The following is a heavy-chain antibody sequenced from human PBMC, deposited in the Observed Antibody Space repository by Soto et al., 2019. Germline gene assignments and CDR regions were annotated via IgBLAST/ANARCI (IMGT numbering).Heavy chain of an antibody. D-gene: IGHD6-6*01. J-gene: IGHJ4*02. Sequence: QLQLQESGSGLVKPSQILSLTCAVSDGSISSGGYSWSWIRQPPGKGLEWIGYIYHSGSTYYNPSLKSRVTISVDRSKNQLSLKLSSVTAAVTAVYYCAGGIAARPLGYWGQGTLVTVSS. V-gene: IGHV4-30-2*01. CDR2: IYHSGST. CDR1: DGSISSGGYS. CDR3: AGGIAARPLGY.